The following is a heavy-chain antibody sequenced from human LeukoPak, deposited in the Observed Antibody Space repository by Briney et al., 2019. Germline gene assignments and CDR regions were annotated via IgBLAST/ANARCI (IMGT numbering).Heavy chain of an antibody. CDR2: ISSSGSTI. CDR3: ARVPGRGDGGYYYYYMDV. CDR1: GFTFSSYE. D-gene: IGHD1-14*01. J-gene: IGHJ6*03. Sequence: AGGSLRLSCAASGFTFSSYEMNWVRQAPGKGLEWVSYISSSGSTIYYADSVKGRFTISRDNAKNSLYLQMNSLRAEDTAVYYCARVPGRGDGGYYYYYMDVWGKGTTVTVSS. V-gene: IGHV3-48*03.